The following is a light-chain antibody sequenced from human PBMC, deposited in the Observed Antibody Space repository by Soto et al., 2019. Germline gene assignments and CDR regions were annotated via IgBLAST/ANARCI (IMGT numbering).Light chain of an antibody. CDR2: SNN. CDR3: AAWDDSLNGYV. J-gene: IGLJ1*01. CDR1: SSNIGTHT. Sequence: QSVLTQPPSASGTSGQTVTISCSGSSSNIGTHTVNWYQQLPGTAPKLLIYSNNQRPSGVPDRFSGSKSGTSASLAISGLQSEDEADYYCAAWDDSLNGYVFGTGTKLTVL. V-gene: IGLV1-44*01.